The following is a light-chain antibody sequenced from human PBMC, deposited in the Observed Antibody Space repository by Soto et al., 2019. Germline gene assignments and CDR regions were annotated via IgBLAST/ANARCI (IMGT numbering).Light chain of an antibody. Sequence: EIVLTQSPATLSLSPRERATLPCRASQGVSSYLAWYQQKPGQAPRLLIYDASNRATGIPARFSGSGSGTDFTLTISSLEPGDFAVYYCQQRRNWPQTFGQGTKVDIK. CDR2: DAS. V-gene: IGKV3-11*01. J-gene: IGKJ1*01. CDR3: QQRRNWPQT. CDR1: QGVSSY.